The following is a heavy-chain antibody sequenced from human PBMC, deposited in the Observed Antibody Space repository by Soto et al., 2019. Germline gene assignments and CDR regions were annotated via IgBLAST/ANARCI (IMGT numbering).Heavy chain of an antibody. Sequence: EEQLLESGGGLVRPGGSLRLSCAASAFTFRSYAMSWVRQAPGKGLEWVSAITASADTTYYADSVKGRFTISRDNSKNTLYLRMNSLRAEDTAVYYCAKVSPLRDCTSTSCRGAFDIWGQGTMVTVSS. D-gene: IGHD2-2*01. J-gene: IGHJ3*02. CDR1: AFTFRSYA. CDR2: ITASADTT. V-gene: IGHV3-23*01. CDR3: AKVSPLRDCTSTSCRGAFDI.